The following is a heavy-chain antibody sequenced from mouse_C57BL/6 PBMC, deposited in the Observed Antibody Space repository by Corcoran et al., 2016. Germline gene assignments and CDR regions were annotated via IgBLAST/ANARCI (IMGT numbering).Heavy chain of an antibody. CDR1: GYSITSGYY. CDR2: ISYDGSN. J-gene: IGHJ4*01. Sequence: DVQLQESGPGLVKPSQSLSLTCSVTGYSITSGYYWNWIRQFPGNKLEWMGYISYDGSNNYNPSLKNRISITRDTSKNQFFLKLNSVTTEDTATYYCAREIAMDYWGQGTSVTVSS. CDR3: AREIAMDY. V-gene: IGHV3-6*01.